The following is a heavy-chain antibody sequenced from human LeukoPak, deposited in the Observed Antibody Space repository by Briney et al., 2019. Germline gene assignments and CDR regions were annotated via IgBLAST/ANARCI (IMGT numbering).Heavy chain of an antibody. J-gene: IGHJ4*02. CDR1: GFNFGDFT. V-gene: IGHV3-49*03. CDR2: IRSEASGGTT. CDR3: AREQYYDTSGYFWRVDY. D-gene: IGHD3-22*01. Sequence: GGSLRLSCTTSGFNFGDFTMTWFRQAPGKGLEWVGFIRSEASGGTTEYAASVKGRFTLSRDDSKSIAYVQMTSLKTEDTAVYYCAREQYYDTSGYFWRVDYWGQGTLVTVSS.